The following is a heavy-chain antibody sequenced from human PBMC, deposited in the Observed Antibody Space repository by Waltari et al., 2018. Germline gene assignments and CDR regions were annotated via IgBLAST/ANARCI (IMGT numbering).Heavy chain of an antibody. CDR1: GYTFTGHY. CDR2: ISTYLGGT. J-gene: IGHJ4*02. CDR3: ARSPPSYSSSWYFFEH. Sequence: QVQLVQPGAEVTRPGASVKVSCKASGYTFTGHYIHWIRQAPGQGREWMGWISTYLGGTKFAQKFQGMITLTRDMSITTAYMELRRLTFDDTAVYYCARSPPSYSSSWYFFEHWGQGTLVTVSS. D-gene: IGHD6-13*01. V-gene: IGHV1-2*02.